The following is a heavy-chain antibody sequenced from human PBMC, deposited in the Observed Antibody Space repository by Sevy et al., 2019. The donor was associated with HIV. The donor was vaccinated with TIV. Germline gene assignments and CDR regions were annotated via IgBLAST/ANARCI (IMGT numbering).Heavy chain of an antibody. CDR3: ANSMVRGVHDAFDI. Sequence: GGSLRLSCAASGFTFSSYAMSWVRQASGKGLEWVSAISGSGGSTYYADSVKGRFTISRDNSKNTLYLQMNSLRAEDTVVYYCANSMVRGVHDAFDIWGQGTMVTVSS. CDR2: ISGSGGST. V-gene: IGHV3-23*01. CDR1: GFTFSSYA. D-gene: IGHD3-10*01. J-gene: IGHJ3*02.